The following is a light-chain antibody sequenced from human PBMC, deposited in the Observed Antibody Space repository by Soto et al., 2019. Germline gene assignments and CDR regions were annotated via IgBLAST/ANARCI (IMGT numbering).Light chain of an antibody. CDR1: SSDIGAGYR. V-gene: IGLV1-40*01. CDR3: GSYTSSSTLV. J-gene: IGLJ2*01. Sequence: QSVLTQPPSVSGAPGERVTISCTGSSSDIGAGYRVRWYQQVPGTAPKLLIYDNTNRPSGVSVRFSGSKSGTSASLAISGLQAEDEADYYCGSYTSSSTLVFGGGTQLTVL. CDR2: DNT.